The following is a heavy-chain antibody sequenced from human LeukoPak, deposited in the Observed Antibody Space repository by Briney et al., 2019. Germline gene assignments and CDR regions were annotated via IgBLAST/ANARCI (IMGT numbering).Heavy chain of an antibody. CDR1: GFTFSSYA. D-gene: IGHD3-10*01. CDR2: ISYDGSNK. V-gene: IGHV3-30-3*01. CDR3: ARESNYYYGSGSSHRYFDY. Sequence: GGSLRLSCAASGFTFSSYAIHWVRQAPGKGLEWVAVISYDGSNKYYADSVKGRFTISRDNSKNTLYLQMNSLRAEDTAVYYCARESNYYYGSGSSHRYFDYWGQGTLVTVSS. J-gene: IGHJ4*02.